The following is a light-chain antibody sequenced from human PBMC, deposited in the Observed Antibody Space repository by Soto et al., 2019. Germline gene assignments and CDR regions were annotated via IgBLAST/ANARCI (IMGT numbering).Light chain of an antibody. V-gene: IGLV2-14*01. Sequence: QSALTQPASVSGSPGQSITISCTGTSSDIGAYNYVSWYQQHPGKAPKLMIYDVSNRPSGLSNRFSGSKSGNTASLTIAGLQAEDEADYYCSSYTSIATYVFGTGTKLTVL. CDR1: SSDIGAYNY. CDR3: SSYTSIATYV. J-gene: IGLJ1*01. CDR2: DVS.